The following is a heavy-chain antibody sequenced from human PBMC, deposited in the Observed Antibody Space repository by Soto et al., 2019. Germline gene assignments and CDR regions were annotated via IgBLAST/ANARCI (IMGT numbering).Heavy chain of an antibody. J-gene: IGHJ3*02. D-gene: IGHD2-21*02. CDR3: AKGLAYCGGDCYSYAFDI. Sequence: GGSLRLSCAASGLTFDDYGMTWVRQAPGKGLEWVSGISWNGAKKGYADNVRGRFAISRDNAKNSLFLQMNSLKAEETALYYCAKGLAYCGGDCYSYAFDIWGQGTMVTVSS. CDR1: GLTFDDYG. CDR2: ISWNGAKK. V-gene: IGHV3-20*04.